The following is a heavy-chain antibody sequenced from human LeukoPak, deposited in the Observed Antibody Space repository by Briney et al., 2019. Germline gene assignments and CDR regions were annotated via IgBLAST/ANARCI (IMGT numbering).Heavy chain of an antibody. V-gene: IGHV4-4*02. CDR2: IFHTGTT. Sequence: SETLSLTCAASGGSISSSNWWSWVRQPPGKGLERIGKIFHTGTTNYNPSLKSRVTISVDKSKNQFSLKLNSVTAADTAVYYCARAWEILGYYYYGMDVWGQGTTVTVSS. D-gene: IGHD1-26*01. J-gene: IGHJ6*02. CDR3: ARAWEILGYYYYGMDV. CDR1: GGSISSSNW.